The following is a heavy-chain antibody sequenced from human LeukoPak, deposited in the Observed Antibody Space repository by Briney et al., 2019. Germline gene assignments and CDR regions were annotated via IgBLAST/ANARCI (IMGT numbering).Heavy chain of an antibody. V-gene: IGHV1-2*06. Sequence: ASVKVSCKASGYTFTGYYMHWVRQAPGQGLEWMGRINPNSGGTNYAQKFQGRVTMTRDTSISTAYMELSRLRSDDTAVYYCARGGGSYQDLDAFDIWGQGTMVTVSS. CDR2: INPNSGGT. D-gene: IGHD1-26*01. CDR3: ARGGGSYQDLDAFDI. CDR1: GYTFTGYY. J-gene: IGHJ3*02.